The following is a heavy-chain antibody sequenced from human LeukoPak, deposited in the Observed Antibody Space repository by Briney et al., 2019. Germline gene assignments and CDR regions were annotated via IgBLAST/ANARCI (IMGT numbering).Heavy chain of an antibody. D-gene: IGHD6-13*01. V-gene: IGHV3-23*01. CDR2: ISGSGDST. CDR1: GFTFSSYA. CDR3: AKIPFEQQLVRVVYFDY. J-gene: IGHJ4*02. Sequence: GGSLRLSCAASGFTFSSYAMSWVRQAPGKGLEWVSAISGSGDSTYYADSVKGRFTISRDNSKNTLYLQMNSLRAEDTAVYYCAKIPFEQQLVRVVYFDYWGQGTLVTVSS.